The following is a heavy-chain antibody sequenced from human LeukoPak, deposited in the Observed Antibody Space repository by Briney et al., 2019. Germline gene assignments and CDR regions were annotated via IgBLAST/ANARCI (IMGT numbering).Heavy chain of an antibody. CDR3: ARWSGGWPFDY. CDR2: IYYSGST. J-gene: IGHJ4*02. Sequence: SETLSLTCTVSGGSISSYYWSWIRQPPGKGLEWIGYIYYSGSTNYNPSLKSRVTISVDTSKNQFSLKLSSVTAADTAVYYCARWSGGWPFDYWGQGTLVTVSS. CDR1: GGSISSYY. D-gene: IGHD6-19*01. V-gene: IGHV4-59*01.